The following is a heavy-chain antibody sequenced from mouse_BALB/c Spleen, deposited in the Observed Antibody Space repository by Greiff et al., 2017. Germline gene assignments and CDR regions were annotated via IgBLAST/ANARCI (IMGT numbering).Heavy chain of an antibody. CDR2: ISSGGSYT. CDR1: GFTFSSYG. CDR3: ARHGDDGYDWYFDV. V-gene: IGHV5-6*01. Sequence: EVMLVESGGDLVKPGGSLKLSCAASGFTFSSYGMSWVRQTPDKRLEWVATISSGGSYTYYPDSVKGRFTISRDNAKNTLYLQMSSLKSEDTAMYYCARHGDDGYDWYFDVWGAGTTVTVSS. J-gene: IGHJ1*01. D-gene: IGHD2-3*01.